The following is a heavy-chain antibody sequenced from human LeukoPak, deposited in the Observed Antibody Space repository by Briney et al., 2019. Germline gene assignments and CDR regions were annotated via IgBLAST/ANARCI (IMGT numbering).Heavy chain of an antibody. J-gene: IGHJ3*02. CDR1: DYSFASYG. Sequence: ASVKVSCKASDYSFASYGITWVRRAPGQGLEWMGWISAYNGNTNYAQKLQGRVTMTTDTSTSTAYMELRSLRSDDTAVYYCARGAYSSSWYDPGAFDIWGQGTMVTVSS. D-gene: IGHD6-13*01. CDR3: ARGAYSSSWYDPGAFDI. CDR2: ISAYNGNT. V-gene: IGHV1-18*01.